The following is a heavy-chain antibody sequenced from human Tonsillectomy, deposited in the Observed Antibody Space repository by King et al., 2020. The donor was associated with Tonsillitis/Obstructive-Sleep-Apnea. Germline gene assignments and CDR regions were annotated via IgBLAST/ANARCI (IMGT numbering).Heavy chain of an antibody. CDR2: ISGSGRTT. CDR1: GFTFTSYV. V-gene: IGHV3-23*04. CDR3: AKTTYRGTYYDY. J-gene: IGHJ4*02. D-gene: IGHD1-26*01. Sequence: VQLVESGGGLVQPGGSLRLSCAASGFTFTSYVMSWVRQAPGTGLEWVSGISGSGRTTYYTDSVKGRFTISRDNSKNTLYLQMNSLRADDTAVYYCAKTTYRGTYYDYWGQGTLVTVSS.